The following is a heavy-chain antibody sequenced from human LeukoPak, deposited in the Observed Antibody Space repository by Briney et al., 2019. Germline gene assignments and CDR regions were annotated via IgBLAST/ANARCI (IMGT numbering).Heavy chain of an antibody. CDR2: IYAIGNT. V-gene: IGHV3-66*01. Sequence: GGSLRLSCAASGFTVNSNYMTWVRQAPGKGLEWVSIIYAIGNTYYVDSVKGRFTISRDNSKNTVYLQMNSLRGEDTAVYYCARDRGSLHLLRPYFGLDVWGQGTTVTVSS. CDR1: GFTVNSNY. D-gene: IGHD3-16*01. J-gene: IGHJ6*02. CDR3: ARDRGSLHLLRPYFGLDV.